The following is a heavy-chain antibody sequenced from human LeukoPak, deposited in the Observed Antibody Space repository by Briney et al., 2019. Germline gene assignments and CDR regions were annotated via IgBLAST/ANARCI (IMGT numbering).Heavy chain of an antibody. Sequence: PSETLSLTCAVYGGSFSGYYWSWIRQPPGKGLEWIGEINHSGSTNYNPSLKSRVTISVDTSKDQFSLKLSSVTAADTAVYYCARVGSGVLWSTGLGYFDYWGQGTLVTVSS. D-gene: IGHD3-10*01. J-gene: IGHJ4*02. V-gene: IGHV4-34*01. CDR3: ARVGSGVLWSTGLGYFDY. CDR1: GGSFSGYY. CDR2: INHSGST.